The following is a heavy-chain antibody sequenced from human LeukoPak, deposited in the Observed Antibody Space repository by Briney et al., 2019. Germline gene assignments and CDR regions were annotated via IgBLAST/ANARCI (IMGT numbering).Heavy chain of an antibody. CDR3: AKGGGCSGGRCSSRRDYYYGMDL. V-gene: IGHV3-9*01. D-gene: IGHD2-15*01. J-gene: IGHJ6*04. CDR2: ISWIRGSI. Sequence: GRCLRLSCAASGFTFADYAMHWVRPAPGKGLEWVSGISWIRGSIGNADSVKGGFTISRENPKNSLYLQMKRLRAEDTALYYCAKGGGCSGGRCSSRRDYYYGMDLWGEGATVTVSS. CDR1: GFTFADYA.